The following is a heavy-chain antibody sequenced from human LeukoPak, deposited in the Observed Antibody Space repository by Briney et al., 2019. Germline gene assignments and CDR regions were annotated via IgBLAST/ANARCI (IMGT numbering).Heavy chain of an antibody. CDR3: ARAPSEIGGYYPEYFRH. CDR1: GFTFSTYW. CDR2: IKSDGST. V-gene: IGHV3-74*01. Sequence: RGSLRLSCAASGFTFSTYWMHWVRQAPGKALVWVSRIKSDGSTNYADSAKGRFTISRDNANNTLSLQMNSLRPEDTGVYYCARAPSEIGGYYPEYFRHWGQGTLVTVSS. J-gene: IGHJ1*01. D-gene: IGHD3-22*01.